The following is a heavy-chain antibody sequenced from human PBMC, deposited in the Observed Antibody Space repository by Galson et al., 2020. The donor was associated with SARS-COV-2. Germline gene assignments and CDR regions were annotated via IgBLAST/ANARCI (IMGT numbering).Heavy chain of an antibody. CDR3: ARTHYTAMGLSDGGMEV. J-gene: IGHJ6*02. V-gene: IGHV3-13*01. D-gene: IGHD5-18*01. CDR1: GFTFSSYD. Sequence: GESLKISCAASGFTFSSYDMHWVRQATGKGLEWVSAIGTAGDTYYPGSVKGRFTISRENAKNSLYLQMNSLRAGDTAGYYCARTHYTAMGLSDGGMEVWGQGTTVTVSS. CDR2: IGTAGDT.